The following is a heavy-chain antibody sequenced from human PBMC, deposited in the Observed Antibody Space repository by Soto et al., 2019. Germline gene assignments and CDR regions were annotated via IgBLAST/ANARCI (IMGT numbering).Heavy chain of an antibody. CDR1: GYTLTGYY. J-gene: IGHJ6*02. D-gene: IGHD3-10*01. CDR3: ARDQYYYGSGSYFYYYYGMDV. V-gene: IGHV1-2*02. CDR2: INPNSGGT. Sequence: ASVKVSCKASGYTLTGYYMHWVRQAPGQGLEWMGWINPNSGGTNYAQKFQGRVTMTRDTSISTAYMELSRLRSDDTAVYYCARDQYYYGSGSYFYYYYGMDVWGQGTTVTVSS.